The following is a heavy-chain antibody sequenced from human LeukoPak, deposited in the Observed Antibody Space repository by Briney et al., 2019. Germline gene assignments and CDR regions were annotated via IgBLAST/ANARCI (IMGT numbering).Heavy chain of an antibody. Sequence: ASVKVSCKASGYTFTSYYMHWVRQAPGKGLEWMGGFDPEDGETIYAQKFQGRVTMTEDTSTDTAYMELSSLRSEDTAVYYCATAGTYCGGDCYSLPFDYWGQGTLVTVSS. J-gene: IGHJ4*02. D-gene: IGHD2-21*02. CDR1: GYTFTSYY. CDR3: ATAGTYCGGDCYSLPFDY. CDR2: FDPEDGET. V-gene: IGHV1-24*01.